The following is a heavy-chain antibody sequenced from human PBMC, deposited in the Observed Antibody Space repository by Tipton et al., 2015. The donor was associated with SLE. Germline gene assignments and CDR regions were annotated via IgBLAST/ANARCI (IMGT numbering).Heavy chain of an antibody. D-gene: IGHD2-15*01. J-gene: IGHJ6*02. CDR1: GFTFSSYA. V-gene: IGHV3-23*01. CDR2: ISGRGGST. CDR3: AKATGVGYYYYYGMDV. Sequence: AVSGFTFSSYAMSWVRQAPGKGLEWVSAISGRGGSTYYADSVKGRFTISRDNSKNTLYLQMNSLRAEDTAVYYCAKATGVGYYYYYGMDVWGQGTTVTVSS.